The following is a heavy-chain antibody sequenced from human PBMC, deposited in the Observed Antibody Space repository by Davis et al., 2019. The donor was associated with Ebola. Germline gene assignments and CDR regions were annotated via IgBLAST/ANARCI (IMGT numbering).Heavy chain of an antibody. D-gene: IGHD3-10*01. J-gene: IGHJ5*02. Sequence: GESLKISCKGSGYSFTSYWIGWVRQMPGKGLEWMGIIYPGDSDTRYSPSFQGQVTISADKSISTAYLQWSSLKASDTAMYYCARGSILWFGEAPQDWFDPWGQGTLVTVSS. CDR2: IYPGDSDT. CDR1: GYSFTSYW. CDR3: ARGSILWFGEAPQDWFDP. V-gene: IGHV5-51*01.